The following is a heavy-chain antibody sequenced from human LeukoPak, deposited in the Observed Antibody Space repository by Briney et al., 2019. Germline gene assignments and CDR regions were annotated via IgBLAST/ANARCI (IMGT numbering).Heavy chain of an antibody. CDR3: AVTMAHFDY. V-gene: IGHV3-64D*06. D-gene: IGHD3-10*01. J-gene: IGHJ4*02. CDR2: VSSYGGST. Sequence: GGSLRLSCAASGFTFSTYTMHWVRQAPGKGLEYVSGVSSYGGSTCYADSVKGRFAISRDNSRNTLYLQMSSLRAEDTAVYFCAVTMAHFDYWGQGTLVTVSS. CDR1: GFTFSTYT.